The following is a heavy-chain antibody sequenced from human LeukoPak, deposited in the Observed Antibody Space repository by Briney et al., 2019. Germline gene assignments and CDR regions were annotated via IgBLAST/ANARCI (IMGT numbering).Heavy chain of an antibody. CDR3: ARARISSGYYYSGPFDI. D-gene: IGHD3-22*01. J-gene: IGHJ3*02. Sequence: SETLSLTCTVSGGSISSYYWSWIRQPPGKGLEWIGYIYYSGSTNYNPSLKSRVTISVDTSKNQFSLKLSSVTAADTAVYYCARARISSGYYYSGPFDIWGQGTMVTVSS. V-gene: IGHV4-59*01. CDR1: GGSISSYY. CDR2: IYYSGST.